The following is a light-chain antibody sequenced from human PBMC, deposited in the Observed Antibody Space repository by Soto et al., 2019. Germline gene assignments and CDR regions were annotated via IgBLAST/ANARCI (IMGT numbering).Light chain of an antibody. Sequence: EIVLTQSPGTLSLSPEERATLSCRASQSVSSSYLAWYQQKPGQAPRLLIYGASSRATGIPDRFSGSGSGTDFTLTISILEPEDFAVYYCQQYGSSPPITFGQGTRLEIK. CDR3: QQYGSSPPIT. J-gene: IGKJ5*01. CDR2: GAS. CDR1: QSVSSSY. V-gene: IGKV3-20*01.